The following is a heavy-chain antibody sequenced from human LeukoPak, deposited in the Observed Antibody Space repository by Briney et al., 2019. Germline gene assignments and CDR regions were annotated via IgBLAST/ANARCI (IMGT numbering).Heavy chain of an antibody. CDR1: GGSISSGGYY. J-gene: IGHJ4*02. D-gene: IGHD2-2*01. Sequence: SETLSLTCTVSGGSISSGGYYWRWIRQPPGKGLEWIGYIYHSGSTYYNPSLKSRVTISVDRSKNQFSLKLSSVTAADTAVYYCARAMFLGYCSSTSCPLDYWGQGTLVTVSS. CDR3: ARAMFLGYCSSTSCPLDY. CDR2: IYHSGST. V-gene: IGHV4-30-2*01.